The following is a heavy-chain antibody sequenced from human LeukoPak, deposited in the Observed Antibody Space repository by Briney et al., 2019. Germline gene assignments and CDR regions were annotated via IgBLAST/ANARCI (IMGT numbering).Heavy chain of an antibody. CDR2: ISGSGGST. D-gene: IGHD1-1*01. Sequence: GGSLRLSXAASGFTFSSYAMSWVGQAPGKGLEWVSAISGSGGSTYYADSVKGRFTISRDNSKNTLYLQMNSLRAEDTAVYYSAKGGLNWNYYYYWGQGTLVTVSS. CDR1: GFTFSSYA. CDR3: AKGGLNWNYYYY. J-gene: IGHJ4*02. V-gene: IGHV3-23*01.